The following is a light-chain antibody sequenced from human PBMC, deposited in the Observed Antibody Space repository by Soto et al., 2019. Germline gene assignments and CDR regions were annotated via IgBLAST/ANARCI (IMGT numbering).Light chain of an antibody. CDR1: QNINNY. J-gene: IGKJ5*01. CDR3: QQYENLPT. V-gene: IGKV1-33*01. CDR2: DAS. Sequence: DIQMTQSASSLSASVGYRVTITCQASQNINNYLNWYQQKPGRAPKLLIYDASNLEAGVPSRLRGSGSGTDFTFTISRLQPEDTATYYCQQYENLPTFGQGTRLEIK.